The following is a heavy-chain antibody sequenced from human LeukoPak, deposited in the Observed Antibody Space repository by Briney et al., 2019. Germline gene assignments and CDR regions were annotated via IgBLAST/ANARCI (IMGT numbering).Heavy chain of an antibody. J-gene: IGHJ4*02. CDR1: GCSISSGGYY. CDR3: AREYSRSSDFTHFDY. D-gene: IGHD6-6*01. V-gene: IGHV4-30-2*01. Sequence: SQTLSLTCTVSGCSISSGGYYWSWIRQPPGKGLEWIGYIYHSGSTYYNPSLKSRVTISVDRSKNQFSLKLSSVTAADTAVYYCAREYSRSSDFTHFDYWGQGTLVTVSS. CDR2: IYHSGST.